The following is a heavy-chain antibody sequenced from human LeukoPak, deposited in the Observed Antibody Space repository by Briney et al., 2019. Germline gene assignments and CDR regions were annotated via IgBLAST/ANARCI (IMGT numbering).Heavy chain of an antibody. V-gene: IGHV3-23*01. J-gene: IGHJ4*02. CDR2: ISGSGGST. CDR3: AKDLGYCTKGVCYDFDY. D-gene: IGHD2-8*01. CDR1: GFTFSNYA. Sequence: PGGSLRLSCAASGFTFSNYAMSWVRQAPGKGLEWVSGISGSGGSTYYADSVKGRFTISRDNSKNTLYLQMNSLRAEDTAVYYCAKDLGYCTKGVCYDFDYWGQGTLVTVSS.